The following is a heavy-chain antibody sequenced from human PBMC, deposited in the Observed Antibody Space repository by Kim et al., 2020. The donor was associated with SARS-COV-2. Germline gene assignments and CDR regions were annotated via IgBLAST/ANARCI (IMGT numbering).Heavy chain of an antibody. V-gene: IGHV1-46*01. CDR2: INPSGGST. CDR1: GYTFTSYY. CDR3: AREGSGYSSGPGDAFDI. Sequence: ASVKVSCKASGYTFTSYYMHWVRQAPGQGLEWMGIINPSGGSTSYAQKFQGRVTMTRDTSTSTVYMELSSLRSEDTAVYYCAREGSGYSSGPGDAFDIWGQGTMVTVSS. J-gene: IGHJ3*02. D-gene: IGHD6-19*01.